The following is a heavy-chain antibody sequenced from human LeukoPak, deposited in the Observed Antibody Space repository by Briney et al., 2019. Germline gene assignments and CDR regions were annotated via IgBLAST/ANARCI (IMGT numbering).Heavy chain of an antibody. CDR2: IYHSVST. D-gene: IGHD6-19*01. CDR3: ARSRSGFIPGSGWSGGAFDI. J-gene: IGHJ3*02. CDR1: GGSISISSYY. V-gene: IGHV4-61*05. Sequence: SETLSLTCTVSGGSISISSYYWSWIRQPPGKGLEWIGYIYHSVSTNYNPSLKSRVTISVDTSKTQFSLRLSSVTAADTAVYYCARSRSGFIPGSGWSGGAFDIWGQGTMVTVSS.